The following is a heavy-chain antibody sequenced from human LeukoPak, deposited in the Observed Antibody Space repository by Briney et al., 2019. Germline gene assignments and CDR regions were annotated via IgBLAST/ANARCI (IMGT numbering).Heavy chain of an antibody. V-gene: IGHV4-34*01. Sequence: SETLSLTCAVYGGSFSGYYWSWIRQPPGKGLEWIGEINHSGSTNYNPSLKSRVTISVDTSKNRFSLRLSSVTAADTAMYYCARDLAAAGTIDPWGQGTLVTVSS. D-gene: IGHD6-13*01. CDR1: GGSFSGYY. CDR3: ARDLAAAGTIDP. CDR2: INHSGST. J-gene: IGHJ5*02.